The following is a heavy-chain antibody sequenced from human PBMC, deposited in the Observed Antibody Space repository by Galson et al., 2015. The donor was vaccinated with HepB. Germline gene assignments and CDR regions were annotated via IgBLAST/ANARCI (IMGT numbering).Heavy chain of an antibody. J-gene: IGHJ4*02. CDR1: GASITNHY. CDR3: ALHVDYMKSRGPRGDFDY. D-gene: IGHD3-10*01. CDR2: IFHGGTA. V-gene: IGHV4-59*11. Sequence: ETLSLTCTVSGASITNHYWSWIRQPPGKGLECVGYIFHGGTADYNPSLERRVAMSVDTSRNQISLTLKSAIAADTAVYYCALHVDYMKSRGPRGDFDYGGKGTLVTASS.